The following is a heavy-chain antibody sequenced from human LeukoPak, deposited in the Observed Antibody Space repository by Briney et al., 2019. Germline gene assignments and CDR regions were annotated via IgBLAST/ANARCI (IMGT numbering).Heavy chain of an antibody. CDR3: AKGGPTGSNYFDF. Sequence: PGGSERLSCAASEFTFDNYAMSWVRQAPGKGLEWVSVISGSGYYSYYADSVKGRFTVSRDNSKTTLYLQMNSLRADDTAVYYCAKGGPTGSNYFDFWGQGTLVTVSS. J-gene: IGHJ4*02. CDR1: EFTFDNYA. D-gene: IGHD1-26*01. V-gene: IGHV3-23*01. CDR2: ISGSGYYS.